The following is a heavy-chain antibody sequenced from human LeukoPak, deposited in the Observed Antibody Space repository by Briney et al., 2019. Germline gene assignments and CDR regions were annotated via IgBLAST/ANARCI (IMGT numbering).Heavy chain of an antibody. CDR3: AKDVGTAALFVFYFDL. Sequence: GGSLRLSCAASGFTFSSYSMNWVRQAPGKGLEGVSSVSISGRHMYYADSVKGRFTISRDNSKNSLYLQMNSLRVEDTAVSYCAKDVGTAALFVFYFDLWGRGARVTVSS. V-gene: IGHV3-21*04. D-gene: IGHD6-6*01. J-gene: IGHJ2*01. CDR1: GFTFSSYS. CDR2: VSISGRHM.